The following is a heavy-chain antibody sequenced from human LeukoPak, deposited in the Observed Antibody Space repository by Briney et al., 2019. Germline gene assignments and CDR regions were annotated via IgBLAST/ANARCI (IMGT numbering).Heavy chain of an antibody. Sequence: GGSLRLSCAASGFTFSSYAMSWVRQAPGKGLEWVSLLSGRGRHTNYADSVKGRFTISTGNSKNTLILQMNSLRADDTAVYYCAKSIVGTAGLLDNWGQGTLVTVSS. V-gene: IGHV3-23*01. CDR2: LSGRGRHT. J-gene: IGHJ4*02. D-gene: IGHD5-18*01. CDR1: GFTFSSYA. CDR3: AKSIVGTAGLLDN.